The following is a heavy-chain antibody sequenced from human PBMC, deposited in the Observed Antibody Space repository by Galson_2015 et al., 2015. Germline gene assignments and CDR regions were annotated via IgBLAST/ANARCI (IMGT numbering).Heavy chain of an antibody. V-gene: IGHV4-39*01. CDR1: GGSINSGSYY. Sequence: ETLSLTCSVPGGSINSGSYYWGWIRQPPGKGLEWIGNIYYSGSTYYKPSLKSRVTISIDTSKNQFSLKLSSVTAADTAVYYCARLTLGGAYDIWGQGTMVTVSS. CDR2: IYYSGST. J-gene: IGHJ3*02. CDR3: ARLTLGGAYDI. D-gene: IGHD3-16*01.